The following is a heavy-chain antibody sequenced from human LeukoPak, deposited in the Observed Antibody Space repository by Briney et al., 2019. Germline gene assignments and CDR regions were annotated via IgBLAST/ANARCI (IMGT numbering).Heavy chain of an antibody. CDR2: IYYSGST. D-gene: IGHD2-15*01. Sequence: PSETLSLTCTVSGGSISSYCWSWIRQPPGKGLEWIGYIYYSGSTNYNPSLKSRVTISVDTSKNQFSLKLSSVTAADTAVYYCARTEADCSGGSCYSAAFDIWGQGTMVTVSS. CDR3: ARTEADCSGGSCYSAAFDI. V-gene: IGHV4-59*01. CDR1: GGSISSYC. J-gene: IGHJ3*02.